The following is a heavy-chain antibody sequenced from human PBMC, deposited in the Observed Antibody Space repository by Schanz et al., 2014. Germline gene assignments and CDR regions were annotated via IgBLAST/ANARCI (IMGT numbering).Heavy chain of an antibody. CDR3: VKDTNGGDSSNYHAFDV. D-gene: IGHD4-4*01. Sequence: AQLVESGGGVVQPGRSLRLSCAASGITLSGYGLHWVRQAPGKGLEWVSSISSSSSYISYADSVKGRFTISRDNANNTLDLQMKSLRPEDTALYYCVKDTNGGDSSNYHAFDVWGQGTRVTVSS. CDR2: ISSSSSYI. V-gene: IGHV3-21*04. J-gene: IGHJ3*01. CDR1: GITLSGYG.